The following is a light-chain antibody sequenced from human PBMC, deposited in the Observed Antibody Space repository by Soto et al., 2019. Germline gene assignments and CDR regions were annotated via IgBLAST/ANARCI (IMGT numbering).Light chain of an antibody. Sequence: EIVLTQSPATLSLSPGERATLSCRASQSVRRYLAWYQQKPGQAPRLLIYDGSNRATGIPARFSGSGSGTDFTLTISSLEPEDFAVYHCQQRTNWPLTFGGGTKVEIK. CDR2: DGS. CDR3: QQRTNWPLT. CDR1: QSVRRY. J-gene: IGKJ4*01. V-gene: IGKV3-11*01.